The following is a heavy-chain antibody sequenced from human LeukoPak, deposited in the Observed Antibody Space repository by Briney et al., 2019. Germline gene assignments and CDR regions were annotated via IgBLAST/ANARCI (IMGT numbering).Heavy chain of an antibody. V-gene: IGHV4-4*07. CDR2: IHTSGDT. J-gene: IGHJ2*01. CDR1: GDSISLYY. Sequence: SETLSLTCAMSGDSISLYYWTWIRQPAGKGLEWIGRIHTSGDTNYNPSLKSRVTMSVDTSKNQFSLKLSSVTAADTAVYYCARDGTTVVEDWYFDLWGRGTLVTVSS. D-gene: IGHD4-23*01. CDR3: ARDGTTVVEDWYFDL.